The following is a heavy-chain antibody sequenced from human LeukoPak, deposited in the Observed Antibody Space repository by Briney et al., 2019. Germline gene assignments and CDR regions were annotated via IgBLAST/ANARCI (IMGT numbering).Heavy chain of an antibody. CDR2: IIPIFGTA. CDR1: GGTFSSYA. D-gene: IGHD1-1*01. Sequence: SVKVSCTASGGTFSSYAISWVRQAPGQGLEWMGGIIPIFGTANYAQKFQGRVTIIADESTSTAYMELSSLSSEYTAVYYCATDIDYYQLERRTAFDIWGQGTMVTVSS. CDR3: ATDIDYYQLERRTAFDI. V-gene: IGHV1-69*01. J-gene: IGHJ3*02.